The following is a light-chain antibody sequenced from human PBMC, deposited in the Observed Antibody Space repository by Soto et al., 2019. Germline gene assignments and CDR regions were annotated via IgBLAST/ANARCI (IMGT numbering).Light chain of an antibody. CDR1: SSDVGAYNY. Sequence: QSVLTQPPSASGSPGQSVAISCTGASSDVGAYNYVSWYQQPPGRAPKLMIYDVTKRPSGVPDRFSGSKSGNTASLTVSELQAEDKADYFCSSYAGTHVVFGTGTKVTVL. V-gene: IGLV2-8*01. J-gene: IGLJ1*01. CDR3: SSYAGTHVV. CDR2: DVT.